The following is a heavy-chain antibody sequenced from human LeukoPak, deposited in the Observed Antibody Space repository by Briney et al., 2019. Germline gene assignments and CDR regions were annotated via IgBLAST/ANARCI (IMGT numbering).Heavy chain of an antibody. CDR3: VGAHVAAY. Sequence: PGGSLRLSCAASGFTFSNYWMHWVRQVPGKGLVWVSHLNTDGTDTYYADSVKGRFTVSRDNARNTLYLQMSSLRAEDTAVYYCVGAHVAAYWGQGTLVTVSS. V-gene: IGHV3-74*01. J-gene: IGHJ4*02. CDR1: GFTFSNYW. D-gene: IGHD3-10*01. CDR2: LNTDGTDT.